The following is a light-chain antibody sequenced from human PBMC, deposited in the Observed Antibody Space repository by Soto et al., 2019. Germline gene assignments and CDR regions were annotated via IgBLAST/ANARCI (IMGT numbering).Light chain of an antibody. J-gene: IGLJ1*01. Sequence: QSVLTQPPSASGTPGQRVTISCSESTSNIGSNTVNWYQKLPGTAPKLLVYNNSQRPSGVPDRFSGSKSGTSASLAISGLQSEDEADYYCAAWDDSLNGYVFGTGTKLTVL. V-gene: IGLV1-44*01. CDR1: TSNIGSNT. CDR3: AAWDDSLNGYV. CDR2: NNS.